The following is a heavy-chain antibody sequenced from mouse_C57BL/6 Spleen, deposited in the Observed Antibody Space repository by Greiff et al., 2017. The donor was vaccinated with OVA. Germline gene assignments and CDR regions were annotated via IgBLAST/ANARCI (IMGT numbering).Heavy chain of an antibody. Sequence: ESGPELVKPGASVKISCKASGYAFSSSWMNWVKQRPGKGLEWIGRIYPGDGDTNYNGKFKGKATLTADKSSSTAYMQLSSLTSEDSAVYFCARADYGYAMDYWGQGTSVTVSS. D-gene: IGHD2-4*01. CDR1: GYAFSSSW. J-gene: IGHJ4*01. CDR2: IYPGDGDT. V-gene: IGHV1-82*01. CDR3: ARADYGYAMDY.